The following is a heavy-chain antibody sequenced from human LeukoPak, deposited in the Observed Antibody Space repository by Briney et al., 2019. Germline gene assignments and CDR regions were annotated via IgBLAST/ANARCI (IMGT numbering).Heavy chain of an antibody. J-gene: IGHJ5*02. Sequence: PSETLSLTCTVSGGSLSSGGYYWSWIRQHPGQGLEWIRYIYYSGSTYYNPSLKSLVTISEDTSKNQFSLKLSSVAAAATAEYYCASRASVVPAGGRFDPWGQGTLVTVSS. CDR2: IYYSGST. D-gene: IGHD2-2*01. CDR1: GGSLSSGGYY. V-gene: IGHV4-31*01. CDR3: ASRASVVPAGGRFDP.